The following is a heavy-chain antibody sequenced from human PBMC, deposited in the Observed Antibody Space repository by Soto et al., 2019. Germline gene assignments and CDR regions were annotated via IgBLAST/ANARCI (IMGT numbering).Heavy chain of an antibody. Sequence: GGSLRLSCAASGFTFSSYAMSWVRQAPGKGLEWVSAISGSGGSTYYADSVKGRFTISRDNSKNTLYLQMNSLRAEDTAVYYCASKETTAGGYYYYGMDVWGQGTTVTVCS. CDR2: ISGSGGST. CDR3: ASKETTAGGYYYYGMDV. D-gene: IGHD4-4*01. CDR1: GFTFSSYA. V-gene: IGHV3-23*01. J-gene: IGHJ6*02.